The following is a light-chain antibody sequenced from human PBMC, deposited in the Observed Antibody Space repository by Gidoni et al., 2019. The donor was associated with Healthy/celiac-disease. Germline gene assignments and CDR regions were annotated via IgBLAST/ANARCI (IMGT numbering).Light chain of an antibody. Sequence: ELVLTHSPVTLSLSPGERATLSCRASQSVSSSYLAWYQHKPGQAPRLLIYGASSRATGIPDRFSGSGSGTDFTLTISRLEPEDFAVYYCQQYGSSPPCSFGQGTKLEIK. CDR3: QQYGSSPPCS. J-gene: IGKJ2*04. CDR1: QSVSSSY. CDR2: GAS. V-gene: IGKV3-20*01.